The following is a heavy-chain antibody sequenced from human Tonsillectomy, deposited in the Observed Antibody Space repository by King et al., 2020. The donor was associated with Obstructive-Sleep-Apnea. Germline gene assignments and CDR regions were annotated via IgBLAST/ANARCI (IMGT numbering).Heavy chain of an antibody. CDR3: ARQIHDYGGHSDHDAFNI. CDR1: GYIFSNYW. Sequence: QLVQSGAEVKKPGASLKISCQGSGYIFSNYWIAWVRQMPGKGLEWMGLIYPGDSDTRYSPSFQGQVTISADKSIATAYLQWSSLKASDTAIYYCARQIHDYGGHSDHDAFNIWGQGTRVTVSS. CDR2: IYPGDSDT. D-gene: IGHD4-23*01. V-gene: IGHV5-51*01. J-gene: IGHJ3*02.